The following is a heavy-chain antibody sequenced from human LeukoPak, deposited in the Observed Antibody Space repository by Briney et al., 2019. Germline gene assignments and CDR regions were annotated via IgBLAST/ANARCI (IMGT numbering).Heavy chain of an antibody. CDR1: GDSTAGRY. D-gene: IGHD3-16*01. V-gene: IGHV4-59*11. J-gene: IGHJ3*01. CDR2: VYKSGDI. CDR3: ASGKYFYDDPASLNRASRTALDL. Sequence: PSETLSLTCSVSGDSTAGRYWSWIRQSPGKGLEWLGLVYKSGDINYHPSFRSRLSLSLDRSKTQVSLRLRSVTAADTAVYYCASGKYFYDDPASLNRASRTALDLWARGTMVIVSS.